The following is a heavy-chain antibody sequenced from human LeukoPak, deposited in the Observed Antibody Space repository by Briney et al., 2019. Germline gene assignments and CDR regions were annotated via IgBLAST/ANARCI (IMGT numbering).Heavy chain of an antibody. D-gene: IGHD3-22*01. J-gene: IGHJ4*02. Sequence: PSETLSLTCAVSGYSISSGYSWGWIRQPPGRGLEWIGTIYHGGSTYYNPSLKSRVTISVDTSKNQFSLKLSSVTAADTAVYYCARANYDSRFGKYYFDYWGQGTLVTVSS. CDR3: ARANYDSRFGKYYFDY. CDR1: GYSISSGYS. V-gene: IGHV4-38-2*01. CDR2: IYHGGST.